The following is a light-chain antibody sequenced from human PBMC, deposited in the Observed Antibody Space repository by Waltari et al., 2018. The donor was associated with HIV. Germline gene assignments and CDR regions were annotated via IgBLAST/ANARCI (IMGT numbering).Light chain of an antibody. CDR2: DAA. J-gene: IGKJ3*01. V-gene: IGKV1-39*01. Sequence: DLQMTQSPSSLSASVGDSVTITCRASQTVNNKLNWYQQKPGEAPKVVIYDAASLQSGVPSRCRSGGSCTDVTLTITSLLLDDDATYYCQQRCSNPLTFGPGTKVDI. CDR3: QQRCSNPLT. CDR1: QTVNNK.